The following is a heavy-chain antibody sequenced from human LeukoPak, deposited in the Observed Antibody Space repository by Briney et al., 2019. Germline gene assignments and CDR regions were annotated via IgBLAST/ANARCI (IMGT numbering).Heavy chain of an antibody. J-gene: IGHJ6*03. CDR1: GGSFSGYY. Sequence: SETLSLTCAVYGGSFSGYYWSWIRQPPGKGLEWIGEINHSGSTNYNPSLKSRVTISVDTSKNQFSLKLSSVTAADTAVYYCARKPTVIAHYYSYYMDVWGKGTTVTVSS. CDR2: INHSGST. CDR3: ARKPTVIAHYYSYYMDV. D-gene: IGHD4-17*01. V-gene: IGHV4-34*01.